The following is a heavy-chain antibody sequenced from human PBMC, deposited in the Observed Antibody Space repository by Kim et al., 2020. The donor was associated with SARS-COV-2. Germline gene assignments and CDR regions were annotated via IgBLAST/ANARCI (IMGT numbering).Heavy chain of an antibody. CDR3: ARDKSGSYYGHYYYYYGMDV. CDR1: GFTFSSYE. Sequence: GGSLRLSCAASGFTFSSYEMNWVRQAPGKGLEWVSYISSSGSTIYYADSVKGRFTISRDNAKNSLYLQMNSLRAEDTAVYYCARDKSGSYYGHYYYYYGMDVWGQGSTVTVSS. J-gene: IGHJ6*02. CDR2: ISSSGSTI. D-gene: IGHD1-26*01. V-gene: IGHV3-48*03.